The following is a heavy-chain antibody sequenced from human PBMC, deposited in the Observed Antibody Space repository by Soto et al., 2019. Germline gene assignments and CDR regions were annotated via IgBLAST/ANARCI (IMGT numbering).Heavy chain of an antibody. CDR3: ARTVNCSGGSCYSTLNCFDP. Sequence: SVKVSCKASGGTFSSYAISWVRQAPGQGLEWMGGIIPIFGTANYAQKFQGRVTITADESTSTAYMELSSLRSEDTAVYYCARTVNCSGGSCYSTLNCFDPWGQGTLVTVSS. J-gene: IGHJ5*02. CDR1: GGTFSSYA. V-gene: IGHV1-69*13. D-gene: IGHD2-15*01. CDR2: IIPIFGTA.